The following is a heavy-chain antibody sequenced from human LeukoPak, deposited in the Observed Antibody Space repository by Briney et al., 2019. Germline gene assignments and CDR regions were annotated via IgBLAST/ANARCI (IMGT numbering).Heavy chain of an antibody. V-gene: IGHV1-8*03. J-gene: IGHJ6*03. D-gene: IGHD3-3*01. CDR3: ARGNPYYDFWSGHYYYYYYMDV. Sequence: GASXKVSCKASGYTFTSYDINWVRQATGQGLEWMGWMNPNSGNTGYAQKFQGRVTITRNTSISTAYMELSRLRSEDTAVYYCARGNPYYDFWSGHYYYYYYMDVWGKGTTVTVSS. CDR2: MNPNSGNT. CDR1: GYTFTSYD.